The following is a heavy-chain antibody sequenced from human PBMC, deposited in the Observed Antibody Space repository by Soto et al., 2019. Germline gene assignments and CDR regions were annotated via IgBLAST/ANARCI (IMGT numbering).Heavy chain of an antibody. V-gene: IGHV3-23*01. CDR3: AKGLFSSDV. CDR1: GFTFSNFG. CDR2: IGGSGNGT. J-gene: IGHJ6*02. Sequence: EVQVLQSGGGLVQPGGSLRLSCAASGFTFSNFGMTWVRQAPGKGLEWVSNIGGSGNGTYYADSVKGRFTIPRDNPKNTLYLQMNSLRAEDTAVYYCAKGLFSSDVWGHGTTVTVS. D-gene: IGHD2-2*01.